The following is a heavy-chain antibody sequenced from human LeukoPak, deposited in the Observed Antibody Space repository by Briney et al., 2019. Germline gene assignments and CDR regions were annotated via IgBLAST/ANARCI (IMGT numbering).Heavy chain of an antibody. J-gene: IGHJ5*02. CDR1: GFTFTSSA. Sequence: SVKVSCKASGFTFTSSAMQWVRQARGQRLEWIGWIVVGSGNTNYAQKFQERVTMTRDTSISTAYMELSRLRSDDTAVYYCARVISGSYYGAGLSWFDPWGQGTLVTVSS. CDR3: ARVISGSYYGAGLSWFDP. CDR2: IVVGSGNT. V-gene: IGHV1-58*02. D-gene: IGHD1-26*01.